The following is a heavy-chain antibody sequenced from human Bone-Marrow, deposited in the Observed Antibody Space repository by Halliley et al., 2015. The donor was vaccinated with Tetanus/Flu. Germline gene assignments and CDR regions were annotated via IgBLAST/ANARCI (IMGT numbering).Heavy chain of an antibody. CDR2: ISSTGVYT. D-gene: IGHD6-6*01. CDR3: ARGIDSSSDCFDY. V-gene: IGHV3-21*01. Sequence: WVSSISSTGVYTYYADSLKGRFTISRDNAKDSLFLQMNSLRAEDTAVYYCARGIDSSSDCFDYWGQGTLVTVSS. J-gene: IGHJ4*02.